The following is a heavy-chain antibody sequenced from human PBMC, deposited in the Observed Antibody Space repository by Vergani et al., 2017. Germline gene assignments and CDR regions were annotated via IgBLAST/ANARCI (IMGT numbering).Heavy chain of an antibody. D-gene: IGHD4-17*01. J-gene: IGHJ5*02. V-gene: IGHV1-69*02. CDR2: IIPILGIA. Sequence: QVQLVQSGAEVKKPGSSVKVSCKASGGTFSSYTISWVRQAPGQGLEWMGRIIPILGIANYAQKFQGRVTITADKSTSTAYMELSSLRSEDTAVYYCARGHGDLDWFDPWGQGTLVTVSS. CDR1: GGTFSSYT. CDR3: ARGHGDLDWFDP.